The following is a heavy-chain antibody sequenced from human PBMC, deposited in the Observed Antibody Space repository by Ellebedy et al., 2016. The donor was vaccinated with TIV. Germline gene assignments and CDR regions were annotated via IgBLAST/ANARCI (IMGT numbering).Heavy chain of an antibody. J-gene: IGHJ5*02. CDR2: IWYDGSNK. V-gene: IGHV3-33*01. CDR3: ARDGGSGSYNWFDP. Sequence: GESLKISCAASGFTFSSYGMHWVRQAPGKGLEWVAVIWYDGSNKYYAESVKGRFTISRDNSKNTLYLQMNSLRAEDTAGYYGARDGGSGSYNWFDPWGQGTLVTVSS. D-gene: IGHD3-10*01. CDR1: GFTFSSYG.